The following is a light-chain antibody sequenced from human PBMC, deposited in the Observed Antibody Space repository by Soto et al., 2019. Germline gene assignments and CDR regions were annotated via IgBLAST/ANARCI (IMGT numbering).Light chain of an antibody. V-gene: IGLV2-14*01. CDR3: SSYTSSTTLVV. Sequence: QSVLTQPASVSGSPGQSITTSCTGTSSDVGGYNYVSWYQQHPGKAPKLMIYEVSNRPSGVSNRFSGSKSDNTASLTISGLQAEDEADYYCSSYTSSTTLVVFGGGTKLTVL. J-gene: IGLJ2*01. CDR2: EVS. CDR1: SSDVGGYNY.